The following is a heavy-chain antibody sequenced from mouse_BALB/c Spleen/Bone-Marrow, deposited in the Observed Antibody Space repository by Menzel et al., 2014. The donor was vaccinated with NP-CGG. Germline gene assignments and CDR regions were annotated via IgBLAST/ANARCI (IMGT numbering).Heavy chain of an antibody. V-gene: IGHV1-80*01. CDR2: IYPGDGAT. CDR1: GYAFSNYG. Sequence: VKLMESGAEVMRSGSSVKISCKASGYAFSNYGMNWVKQRPGQGLEWIGQIYPGDGATKYIGKFKGRVTLTADKSSITAYMQLSSLTSEDSAVYFCASVYDYGRGYAMDYWGQGTSVTVSS. CDR3: ASVYDYGRGYAMDY. J-gene: IGHJ4*01. D-gene: IGHD2-4*01.